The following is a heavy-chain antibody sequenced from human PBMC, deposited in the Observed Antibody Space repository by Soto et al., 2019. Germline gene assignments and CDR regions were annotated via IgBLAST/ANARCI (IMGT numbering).Heavy chain of an antibody. CDR1: GFTFSSYG. CDR3: AKDFEWISKTMRDYYYGMDV. J-gene: IGHJ6*04. D-gene: IGHD3-3*01. CDR2: ISYDGSNT. V-gene: IGHV3-30*18. Sequence: QVQLVESGGGVVQPGRSLRLSCAASGFTFSSYGMHWVRQAPGKGLEWVAVISYDGSNTYYADSVKGRFTISRDNSKNTLYLQMNSLRAEDTAVYYCAKDFEWISKTMRDYYYGMDVWGKCTTVTVSS.